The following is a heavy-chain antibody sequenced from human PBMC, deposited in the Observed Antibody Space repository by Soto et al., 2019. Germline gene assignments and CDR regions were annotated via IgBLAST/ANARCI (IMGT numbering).Heavy chain of an antibody. CDR1: GFTFTTYA. J-gene: IGHJ4*02. V-gene: IGHV3-23*01. CDR3: AKKGRRSSPDFDY. CDR2: ISGSGSST. D-gene: IGHD6-13*01. Sequence: EVQLLESGGGLVQPGGSLRLSCAASGFTFTTYAMSWVRQAPGKGLEWVSAISGSGSSTYYADSVKGRFTISRDNSRNSLSLQMNSLRAEDTAVYYCAKKGRRSSPDFDYWGQGTLVTVSS.